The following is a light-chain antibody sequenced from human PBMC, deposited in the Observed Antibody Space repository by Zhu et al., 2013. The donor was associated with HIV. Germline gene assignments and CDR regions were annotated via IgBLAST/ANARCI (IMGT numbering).Light chain of an antibody. V-gene: IGKV1-16*01. CDR1: QVIGNS. Sequence: DIHMTQSPSSLAASIGDKVTVTCRASQVIGNSLAWFQQKPGKAPKSLIYAASNLQSGVPSRFSATGSGTDFTLTISSLQSEDFATYYCQQYNSYPRTFGQGTKVEIK. J-gene: IGKJ1*01. CDR2: AAS. CDR3: QQYNSYPRT.